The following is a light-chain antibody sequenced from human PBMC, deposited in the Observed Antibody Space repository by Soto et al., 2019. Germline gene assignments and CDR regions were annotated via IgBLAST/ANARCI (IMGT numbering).Light chain of an antibody. CDR3: QQYNNWPLT. V-gene: IGKV3-15*01. CDR1: QSVTSN. CDR2: GAS. J-gene: IGKJ4*01. Sequence: EIVMTQSPATLSVSPGERATLSCRASQSVTSNLAWYQQKPGQAPRLLIYGASTRATGVPARFSGSGSGTEFTLTISGLQSEHFAVYYCQQYNNWPLTFGGGTKVEIK.